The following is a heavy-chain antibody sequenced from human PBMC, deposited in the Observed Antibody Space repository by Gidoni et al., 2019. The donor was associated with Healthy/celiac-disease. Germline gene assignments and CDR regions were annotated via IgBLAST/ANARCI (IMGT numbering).Heavy chain of an antibody. D-gene: IGHD6-19*01. CDR1: GYTFTIYD. CDR2: MNPNSGNT. Sequence: QVQLVQSGAEVKKPGASVKVSCKASGYTFTIYDINWVRQATGQGLEWMGWMNPNSGNTGYAQKFQGRVTMTRNTSISTAYMELSSLRSEVTAVYYCARVGRFAVRQWLGYWGQGTLVTVSS. J-gene: IGHJ4*02. CDR3: ARVGRFAVRQWLGY. V-gene: IGHV1-8*01.